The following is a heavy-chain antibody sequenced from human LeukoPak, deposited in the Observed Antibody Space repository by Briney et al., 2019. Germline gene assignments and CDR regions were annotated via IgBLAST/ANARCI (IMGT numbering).Heavy chain of an antibody. V-gene: IGHV1-3*01. CDR3: ARDFGGWYPTYFDY. Sequence: ASVKVSCKASGYTFTSYAMHWVRQAPGQRLEWMGWINAGNGNTKYSQKFQGRVTITRDTSASTAYMELSSLRSEDAAVYYCARDFGGWYPTYFDYWGQGTLVTVSS. CDR2: INAGNGNT. CDR1: GYTFTSYA. J-gene: IGHJ4*02. D-gene: IGHD6-19*01.